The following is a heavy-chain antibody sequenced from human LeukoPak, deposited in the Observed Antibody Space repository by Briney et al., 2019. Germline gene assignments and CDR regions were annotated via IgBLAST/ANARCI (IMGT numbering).Heavy chain of an antibody. CDR3: AKLVTAPILFHYYMDV. D-gene: IGHD2-2*01. CDR2: ISGGTRPVM. Sequence: GGSLRLSCAASGFTFSTYSMNWVRQAPGKGLEWVSYISGGTRPVMYYAVSVKGRFTTSRDHAKKTVYLQMNDVRDEDTAVYFCAKLVTAPILFHYYMDVWGKGTTVVVSS. CDR1: GFTFSTYS. J-gene: IGHJ6*03. V-gene: IGHV3-48*02.